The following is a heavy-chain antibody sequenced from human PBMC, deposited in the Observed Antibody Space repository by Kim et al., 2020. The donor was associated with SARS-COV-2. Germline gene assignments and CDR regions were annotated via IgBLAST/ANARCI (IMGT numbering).Heavy chain of an antibody. CDR2: INHSGST. Sequence: SETLSLTCAVYGGSFSGYYWSWIRQPPGKGLEWIGEINHSGSTNYNPSLKSRVTISVDTSKNQFSLKLSSVTAADTAVYYCARALYCSGGSCSGQGYWGQGTLDTVSS. V-gene: IGHV4-34*01. CDR1: GGSFSGYY. CDR3: ARALYCSGGSCSGQGY. J-gene: IGHJ4*02. D-gene: IGHD2-15*01.